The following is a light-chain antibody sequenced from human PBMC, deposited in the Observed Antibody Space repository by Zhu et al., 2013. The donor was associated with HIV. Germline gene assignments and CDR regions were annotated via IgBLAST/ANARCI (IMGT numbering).Light chain of an antibody. CDR1: QSVSSSY. CDR3: QQYGRSPWT. J-gene: IGKJ1*01. V-gene: IGKV3-20*01. Sequence: DIVLTQSPGTLSLSPGERATLSCRASQSVSSSYLAWYQQKPGQAPRLLIYGASSRATGIPDRFSGSGSGTDFTLTISRLEPEDFAVYYCQQYGRSPWTFGQGTKVEIK. CDR2: GAS.